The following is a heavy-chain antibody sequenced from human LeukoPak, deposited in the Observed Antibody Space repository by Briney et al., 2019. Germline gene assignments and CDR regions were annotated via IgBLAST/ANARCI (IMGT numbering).Heavy chain of an antibody. CDR3: ARERGLWPIDY. D-gene: IGHD3-10*01. CDR2: INXXGXT. J-gene: IGHJ4*02. V-gene: IGHV4-34*01. CDR1: GGSFSGYY. Sequence: SETLSLTCAVYGGSFSGYYWSWIRQPPGKGXXWIGEINXXGXTNXXXXLXXRVTISVDTSKNQFSLKLSSVTAADTAVYYCARERGLWPIDYWGQGTLVTVSS.